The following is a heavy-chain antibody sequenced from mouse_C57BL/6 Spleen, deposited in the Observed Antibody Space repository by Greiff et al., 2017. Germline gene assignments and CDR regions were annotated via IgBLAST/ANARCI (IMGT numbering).Heavy chain of an antibody. CDR3: ARYGTVVDWYFDV. D-gene: IGHD1-1*01. Sequence: QVQLQQPGAELVRPGSSVKLSCKASGYTFTSYWMHWVKQRPIQGLEWIGNIDPSDSATHYNQKFKDKATLTVDKSSSTAYMQLSSLTAEDSAVDYCARYGTVVDWYFDVWGTGTTVTVSS. CDR2: IDPSDSAT. CDR1: GYTFTSYW. J-gene: IGHJ1*03. V-gene: IGHV1-52*01.